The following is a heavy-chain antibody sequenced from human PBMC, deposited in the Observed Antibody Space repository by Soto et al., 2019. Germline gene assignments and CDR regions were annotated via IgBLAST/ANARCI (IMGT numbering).Heavy chain of an antibody. J-gene: IGHJ4*02. V-gene: IGHV1-3*01. CDR1: GINYNTYA. D-gene: IGHD5-12*01. CDR2: INAGNGDT. Sequence: QVQLVQSGAEMKKPGASVKLSCKTSGINYNTYAIHWVRQAPGQGLEWMGWINAGNGDTRYSQNFQDRVTLTRDTSASTVYMDLDSLKSEDTGVYYCARAISGYVTWGQGTLVTVSS. CDR3: ARAISGYVT.